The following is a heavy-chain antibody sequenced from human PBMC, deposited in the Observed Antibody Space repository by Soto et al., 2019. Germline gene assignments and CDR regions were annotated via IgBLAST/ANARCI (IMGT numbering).Heavy chain of an antibody. CDR2: IIPIFDTA. CDR3: ASMGRGWLDYFDY. J-gene: IGHJ4*02. D-gene: IGHD3-22*01. CDR1: RGTFSSYA. V-gene: IGHV1-69*12. Sequence: QVQLVQSGAEVKKPGSSVKVSCKASRGTFSSYAISWVRQAPGQGLEWMGGIIPIFDTANYAQKFQGRVTITADESTSTSYMELSSLRSEDTAGYYCASMGRGWLDYFDYWGQGTLVTVSS.